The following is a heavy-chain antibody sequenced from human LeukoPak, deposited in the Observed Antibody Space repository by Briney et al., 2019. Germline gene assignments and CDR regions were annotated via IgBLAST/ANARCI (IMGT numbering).Heavy chain of an antibody. D-gene: IGHD2-21*01. CDR3: AREKLFRDGRRSGHYFDY. CDR2: IYYSGST. J-gene: IGHJ4*02. Sequence: SETLSLTCTVSGGSINSYYWSWIRQPPGKGLEWIGYIYYSGSTNYNPSLKRRVTISVDTSKNQFSLKLSSVTAADTAVYYCAREKLFRDGRRSGHYFDYWGQGTLVTVSS. V-gene: IGHV4-59*01. CDR1: GGSINSYY.